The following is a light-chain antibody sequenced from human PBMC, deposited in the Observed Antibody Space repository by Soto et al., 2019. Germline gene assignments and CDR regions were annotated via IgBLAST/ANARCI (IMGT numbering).Light chain of an antibody. CDR2: GAS. CDR1: QSVSSN. Sequence: EIVLTQSPGTLSLSPGGRATLSCRASQSVSSNLAWYQQKPGQAPRLLIYGASTRATGIPARFSGSGSGTEFTLTISSLEPEDFAVYYCQQRSNWPPITFGQGTRLEIK. V-gene: IGKV3-11*01. J-gene: IGKJ5*01. CDR3: QQRSNWPPIT.